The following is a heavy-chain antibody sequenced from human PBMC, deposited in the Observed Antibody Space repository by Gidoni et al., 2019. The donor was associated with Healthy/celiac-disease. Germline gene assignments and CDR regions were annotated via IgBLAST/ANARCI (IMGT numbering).Heavy chain of an antibody. CDR3: TTEYYYDSSGYYVSGSLKTYDY. Sequence: EVQRVGSGGGVVKPGGSLRLYCADSGFSVSNGWRSWVGRGRGKGLEGVGRIKSKTDGGTTDYAAPVKGRFTISRDASKNTLDLQMNSLKTEDSAVYYCTTEYYYDSSGYYVSGSLKTYDYWGQGTLVTVSS. CDR2: IKSKTDGGTT. D-gene: IGHD3-22*01. CDR1: GFSVSNGW. V-gene: IGHV3-15*01. J-gene: IGHJ4*02.